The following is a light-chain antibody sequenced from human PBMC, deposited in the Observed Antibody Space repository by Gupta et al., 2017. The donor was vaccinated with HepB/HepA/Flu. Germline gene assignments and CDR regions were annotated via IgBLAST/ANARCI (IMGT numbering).Light chain of an antibody. V-gene: IGLV2-14*01. Sequence: QFALTPPASVSGSPGQSITISCTGTSSDIGVYNSDSWYQQNPGKAPKLMIYDVSNRPSGVSNRFSGSKSGNTASLTSSGLQAEDEADYYCSSYTSSSTLVFGGGTKLTVL. CDR1: SSDIGVYNS. J-gene: IGLJ2*01. CDR2: DVS. CDR3: SSYTSSSTLV.